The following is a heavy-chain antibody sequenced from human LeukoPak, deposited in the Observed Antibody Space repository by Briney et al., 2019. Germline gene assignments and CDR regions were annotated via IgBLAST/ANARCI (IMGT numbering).Heavy chain of an antibody. V-gene: IGHV4-39*07. CDR3: ARGAPLRFLEWLRHNWFDP. Sequence: SETLSLTCTVSGGSISSSSDYWGWIRQAPGKGLEWIGSIYYHENTYYNPSLKSRVTISVDTSKNQFSLKLSSVTAADTAVYYCARGAPLRFLEWLRHNWFDPWGQGTLVTVSS. CDR2: IYYHENT. D-gene: IGHD3-3*01. J-gene: IGHJ5*02. CDR1: GGSISSSSDY.